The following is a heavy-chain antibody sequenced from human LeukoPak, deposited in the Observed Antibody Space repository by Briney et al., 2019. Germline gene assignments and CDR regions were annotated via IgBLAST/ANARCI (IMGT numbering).Heavy chain of an antibody. V-gene: IGHV3-30-3*01. D-gene: IGHD1-26*01. CDR3: AKDPSWGATTDY. CDR2: ISYDGSNK. Sequence: GGSLRLSCAASGFTFSSYAMHWVRQAPGKGLEWVAVISYDGSNKYYADSVKGRFTISRDNSKNTLYLQMNSLRAEDTAVYYCAKDPSWGATTDYWGQGTLVTVSS. J-gene: IGHJ4*02. CDR1: GFTFSSYA.